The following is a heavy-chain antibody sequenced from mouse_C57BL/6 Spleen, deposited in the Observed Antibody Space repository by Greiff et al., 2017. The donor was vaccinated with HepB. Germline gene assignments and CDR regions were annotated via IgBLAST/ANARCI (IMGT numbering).Heavy chain of an antibody. V-gene: IGHV1-26*01. CDR3: ARLLGDYCDY. Sequence: EVQLQQSGPELVKPGASVKISCKASGYTFTDYYMNWVKQSHGKSLEWIGDINPNNGGTSYNQKFKGKATLTVDQSSSTAYMELRGLTSEDSAVYYCARLLGDYCDYGGQGTTLTVSS. D-gene: IGHD2-12*01. CDR2: INPNNGGT. CDR1: GYTFTDYY. J-gene: IGHJ2*01.